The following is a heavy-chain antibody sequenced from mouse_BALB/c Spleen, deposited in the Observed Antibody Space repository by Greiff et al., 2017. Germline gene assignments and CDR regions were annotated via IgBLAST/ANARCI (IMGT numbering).Heavy chain of an antibody. D-gene: IGHD2-1*01. V-gene: IGHV1S22*01. CDR1: GYTFTSYW. Sequence: LQQPGSELVRPGASVKLSCKASGYTFTSYWMHWVKQRPGQGLEWIGNIYPGSGSTNYDEKFKSKATLTVDTSSSTAYMQLSSLTSEDSAVYYCTREGNGNYAMDYWGQGTSVTVSS. J-gene: IGHJ4*01. CDR2: IYPGSGST. CDR3: TREGNGNYAMDY.